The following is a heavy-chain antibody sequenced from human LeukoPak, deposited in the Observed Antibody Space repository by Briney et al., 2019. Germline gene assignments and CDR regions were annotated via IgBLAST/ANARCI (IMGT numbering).Heavy chain of an antibody. CDR1: GYTFSSYY. D-gene: IGHD3-10*01. CDR2: INPSGGST. V-gene: IGHV1-46*01. Sequence: ASVKVSCKASGYTFSSYYMHWVRQAPGQGLEWMGIINPSGGSTSYAQKFQGRVTMTRDTSTSTVYMELSSLRSEDTAVYYCARDAMSQLLWFGELSKFDYWGQGTLVTVSS. CDR3: ARDAMSQLLWFGELSKFDY. J-gene: IGHJ4*02.